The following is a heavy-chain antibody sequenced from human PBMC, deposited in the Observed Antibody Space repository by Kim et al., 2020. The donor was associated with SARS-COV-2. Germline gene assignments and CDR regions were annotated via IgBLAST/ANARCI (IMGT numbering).Heavy chain of an antibody. D-gene: IGHD5-12*01. V-gene: IGHV4-31*02. Sequence: SLQSRVTISVDTAKNQFSLKLSSVTAADTAVYYCARGADGYNRGSYYFDYWGQGTLVTVSS. CDR3: ARGADGYNRGSYYFDY. J-gene: IGHJ4*02.